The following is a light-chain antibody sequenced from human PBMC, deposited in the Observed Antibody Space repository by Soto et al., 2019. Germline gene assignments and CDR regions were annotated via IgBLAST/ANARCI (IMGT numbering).Light chain of an antibody. CDR3: ATWADGLNSYV. J-gene: IGLJ1*01. Sequence: QSVLTQPPSASGTPGQRVNISCFGSSSNIGSNTVSWYQQLPQRAPKLLIFSNNHRPSGVPDRFSGSKSGTAASLAISGLQSEDEADYYCATWADGLNSYVFGTGTKLTVL. V-gene: IGLV1-44*01. CDR1: SSNIGSNT. CDR2: SNN.